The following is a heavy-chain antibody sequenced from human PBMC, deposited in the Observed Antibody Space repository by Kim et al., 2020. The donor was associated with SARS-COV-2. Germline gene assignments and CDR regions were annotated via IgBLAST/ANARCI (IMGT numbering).Heavy chain of an antibody. CDR3: ARSRGDYGDYHFDL. CDR2: IYSGGST. Sequence: GGSLRLSCAASGFTVSSNYMSWVRQAPGKGLEWVSVIYSGGSTYYADSVKGRFTIFRDNSKNTLYLQMNSLRAEDTAVYYCARSRGDYGDYHFDLWGRGTIVTVSS. J-gene: IGHJ2*01. V-gene: IGHV3-53*01. CDR1: GFTVSSNY. D-gene: IGHD4-17*01.